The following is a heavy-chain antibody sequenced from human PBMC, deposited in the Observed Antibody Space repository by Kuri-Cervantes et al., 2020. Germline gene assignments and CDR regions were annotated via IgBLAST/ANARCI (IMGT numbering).Heavy chain of an antibody. CDR3: AKGSRRYSYGEKIDY. CDR2: ISYDGSNK. CDR1: GFTFSSYD. V-gene: IGHV3-30*18. D-gene: IGHD5-18*01. J-gene: IGHJ4*02. Sequence: GESLKISCAASGFTFSSYDMHWVRQAPGKGLEWVAVISYDGSNKYYADSVKGRFTISRDNSKNTLYLQMNSLRAEDTAVYYCAKGSRRYSYGEKIDYWGQGTLVTVSS.